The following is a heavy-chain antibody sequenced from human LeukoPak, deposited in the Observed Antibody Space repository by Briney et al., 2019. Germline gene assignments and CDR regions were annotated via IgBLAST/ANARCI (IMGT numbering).Heavy chain of an antibody. CDR2: IRYHGSDK. V-gene: IGHV3-30*02. D-gene: IGHD6-13*01. Sequence: GGSLGLSCAASAFTFRSYGMHWVRQAPGKGLEWVAFIRYHGSDKYYADSVKDRFTISRDNPKNTLYLQMNSLRAEDTAVYYCARSLRSSWYFDYWGQGTLVTVSS. J-gene: IGHJ4*02. CDR3: ARSLRSSWYFDY. CDR1: AFTFRSYG.